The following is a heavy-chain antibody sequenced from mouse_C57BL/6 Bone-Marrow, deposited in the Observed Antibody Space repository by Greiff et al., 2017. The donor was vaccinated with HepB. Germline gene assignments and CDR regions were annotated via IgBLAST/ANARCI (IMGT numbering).Heavy chain of an antibody. CDR1: GYTFTSYW. J-gene: IGHJ1*03. CDR2: IHPNSGST. D-gene: IGHD1-1*01. Sequence: QVQLQHPGAELVKPGASVKLSCKASGYTFTSYWMHWVKQRPGQGLEWIGMIHPNSGSTNYNEKFKSKATLTVDKSSSTAYMQLSSLTSEDSAVYYCVSSPYWYFDVWGTGTTVTVSS. V-gene: IGHV1-64*01. CDR3: VSSPYWYFDV.